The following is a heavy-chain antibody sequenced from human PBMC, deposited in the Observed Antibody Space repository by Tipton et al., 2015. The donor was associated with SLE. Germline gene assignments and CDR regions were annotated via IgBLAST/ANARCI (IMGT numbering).Heavy chain of an antibody. CDR1: GGSISSYY. CDR2: IYYSGST. Sequence: LSLTCTVSGGSISSYYWSWIRQPPGKGLEWIGYIYYSGSTNYNPSLKSRVTISVDTSKNQFSLKLSSVTAADTAVYYCARDEQLGLRYWGQGTLVAVSS. V-gene: IGHV4-59*01. CDR3: ARDEQLGLRY. D-gene: IGHD6-6*01. J-gene: IGHJ4*02.